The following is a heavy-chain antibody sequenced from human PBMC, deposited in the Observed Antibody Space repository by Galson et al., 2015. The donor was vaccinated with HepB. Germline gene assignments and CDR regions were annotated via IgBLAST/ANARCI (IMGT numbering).Heavy chain of an antibody. V-gene: IGHV1-46*01. D-gene: IGHD3-22*01. CDR2: INPSGGST. Sequence: SVKVSCKASGYTFTSYYMHWVRQAPGQGLEWMGIINPSGGSTSYAQKFQGRVTMTRDTSTSTVYMELSSLRSEDTAVYYCARVHTYYYDSSGSLRLDYWGQGTLVTVSS. J-gene: IGHJ4*02. CDR1: GYTFTSYY. CDR3: ARVHTYYYDSSGSLRLDY.